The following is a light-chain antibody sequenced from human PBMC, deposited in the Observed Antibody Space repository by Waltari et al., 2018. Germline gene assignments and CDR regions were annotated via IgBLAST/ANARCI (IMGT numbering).Light chain of an antibody. CDR1: SSDIGSYNL. CDR2: EGS. CDR3: CSYAGSSIFVV. J-gene: IGLJ2*01. V-gene: IGLV2-23*03. Sequence: QSALTQPASVSGSPGQSITISCTGTSSDIGSYNLVSWYQQHPGKAPKLLIYEGSKRPSGLSNRFSGSKSGNTASLTISGLQTEDEADYYCCSYAGSSIFVVFGGGTKLTVL.